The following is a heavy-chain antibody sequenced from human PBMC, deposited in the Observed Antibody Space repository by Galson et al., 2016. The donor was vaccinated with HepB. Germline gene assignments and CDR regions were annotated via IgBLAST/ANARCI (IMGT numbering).Heavy chain of an antibody. CDR1: GFTFDDYA. J-gene: IGHJ4*02. CDR2: IGWNSGTK. V-gene: IGHV3-9*01. D-gene: IGHD5-24*01. CDR3: AKVGDGYNAYYFDY. Sequence: SLRLSCAGSGFTFDDYAMHWVRQAPGKGLEWVSGIGWNSGTKDYADSVKGRFAISRDNAKSSLYLQMNSLRAEDTALYYYAKVGDGYNAYYFDYWGPGTLVTVSS.